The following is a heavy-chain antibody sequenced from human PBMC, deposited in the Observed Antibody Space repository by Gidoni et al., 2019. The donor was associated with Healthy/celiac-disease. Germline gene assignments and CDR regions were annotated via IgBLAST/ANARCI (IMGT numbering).Heavy chain of an antibody. J-gene: IGHJ4*02. CDR1: GFTFSSYA. CDR2: ISYDGSNK. Sequence: QVQLVESGGGVVQPGRSLRLSCAASGFTFSSYAMHWVRQAPSKGLEWVAVISYDGSNKYYADSVKGRFTISRDNSKNTLYLQMNSLRAEDTAVYYCARESGNYGSGSWYYFDYWGQGTLVTVSS. D-gene: IGHD3-10*01. CDR3: ARESGNYGSGSWYYFDY. V-gene: IGHV3-30*04.